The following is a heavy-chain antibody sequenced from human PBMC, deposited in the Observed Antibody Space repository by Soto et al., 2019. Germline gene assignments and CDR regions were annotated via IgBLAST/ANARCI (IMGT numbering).Heavy chain of an antibody. CDR2: ISYDGSNK. CDR3: AKDLRPDGRYDLDY. CDR1: GFSFSSYG. J-gene: IGHJ4*02. Sequence: HPGGSLRLSCAASGFSFSSYGMHWVRQAPGKGLKWVAVISYDGSNKYYADSVKGRFTISRDNSKNTLYLQMTSLRVEDTATYFCAKDLRPDGRYDLDYWGQGTLVTVSS. D-gene: IGHD3-3*01. V-gene: IGHV3-30*18.